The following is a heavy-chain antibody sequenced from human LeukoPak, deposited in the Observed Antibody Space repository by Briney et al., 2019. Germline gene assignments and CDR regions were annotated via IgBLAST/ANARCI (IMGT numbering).Heavy chain of an antibody. D-gene: IGHD3-9*01. CDR3: ARSHYDILTGYYLHGAFDI. CDR2: IYYSGST. Sequence: SETLSLTCTVSGGSISSYYWSWIRQPPGKGLEWIGYIYYSGSTYYNPSLKSRVTISVDTSKNQFSLKLSSVTAADTAVYYCARSHYDILTGYYLHGAFDIWGQGTMVTVSS. CDR1: GGSISSYY. V-gene: IGHV4-30-4*01. J-gene: IGHJ3*02.